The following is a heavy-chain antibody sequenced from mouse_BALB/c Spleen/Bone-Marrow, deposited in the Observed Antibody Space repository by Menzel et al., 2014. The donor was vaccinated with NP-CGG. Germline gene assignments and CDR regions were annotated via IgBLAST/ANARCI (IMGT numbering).Heavy chain of an antibody. D-gene: IGHD1-1*01. J-gene: IGHJ3*01. CDR1: GFNIKDTY. V-gene: IGHV14-3*02. Sequence: VQLKESGAELVKPGASVKLSCTASGFNIKDTYMHWVKQSPEQGLEWIGRIDPANGNTKYDPKFQGKATITADTSSNTAYLQLSSLTSEDTAAYYCASYYYGSSLFAYWGQGTLVTVSA. CDR2: IDPANGNT. CDR3: ASYYYGSSLFAY.